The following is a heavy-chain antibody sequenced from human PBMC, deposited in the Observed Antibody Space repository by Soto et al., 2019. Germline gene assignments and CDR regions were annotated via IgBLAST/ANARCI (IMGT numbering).Heavy chain of an antibody. D-gene: IGHD3-10*01. CDR1: GGSISSGGYY. CDR3: ARDGRGVPFFDP. J-gene: IGHJ5*02. V-gene: IGHV4-31*03. Sequence: SETLSLTCTVSGGSISSGGYYWSWIRQPPGKGLEWIGYLYYSGSTYYNPPLKSRVTISVDTSKNQFSLKLSSVTAADTAVYYWARDGRGVPFFDPWGQGTLVTVSS. CDR2: LYYSGST.